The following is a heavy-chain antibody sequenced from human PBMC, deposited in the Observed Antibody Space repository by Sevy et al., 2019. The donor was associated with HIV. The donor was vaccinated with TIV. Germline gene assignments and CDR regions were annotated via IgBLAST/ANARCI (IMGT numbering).Heavy chain of an antibody. V-gene: IGHV3-7*01. CDR2: INQDGSGK. Sequence: VGSLRLSCAGSGFTFSSYWMSWVRQAPGKGLEWVANINQDGSGKNYVDSVKGRFTISRDNAKNSLYLQMNSLRAEDTAVYYCARDPFSKADYWGQRTLVTVSS. CDR3: ARDPFSKADY. J-gene: IGHJ4*02. D-gene: IGHD4-4*01. CDR1: GFTFSSYW.